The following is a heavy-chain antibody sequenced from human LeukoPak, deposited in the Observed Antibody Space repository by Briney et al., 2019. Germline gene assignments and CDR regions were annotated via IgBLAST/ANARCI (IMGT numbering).Heavy chain of an antibody. CDR1: GGSISSSSYY. V-gene: IGHV4-39*07. CDR2: IYYSGSA. CDR3: ARENYYNTSGVTDY. J-gene: IGHJ4*02. Sequence: SETLSLTCTVSGGSISSSSYYWGWIRQPPGKGLEWIGSIYYSGSAYYNPSLTGRVTISIDTSKKQFSLKLSSVTAADTAVYYCARENYYNTSGVTDYWGQGTLVTVSS. D-gene: IGHD3-22*01.